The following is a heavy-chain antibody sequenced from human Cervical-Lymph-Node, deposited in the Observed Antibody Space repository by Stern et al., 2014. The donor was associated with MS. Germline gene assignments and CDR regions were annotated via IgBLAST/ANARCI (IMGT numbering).Heavy chain of an antibody. CDR3: ARDFVDIPMITRSDYLDS. V-gene: IGHV7-4-1*02. D-gene: IGHD5-18*01. CDR2: LNTKTGKS. CDR1: GYNFTNFA. J-gene: IGHJ4*02. Sequence: QLVQSGSELKKPGASVRVSCKVSGYNFTNFAMNWVRQAPGQGLEWMGWLNTKTGKSTYAQDFTGRFVFSLDTSLSTAHLQISSLKAEDTAIYYCARDFVDIPMITRSDYLDSWGQGTLVTVSS.